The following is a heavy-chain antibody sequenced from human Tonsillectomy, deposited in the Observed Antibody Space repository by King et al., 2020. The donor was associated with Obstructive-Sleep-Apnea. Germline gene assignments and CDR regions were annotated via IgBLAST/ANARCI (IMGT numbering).Heavy chain of an antibody. CDR2: ITWDSRKI. D-gene: IGHD3-22*01. J-gene: IGHJ6*02. CDR3: AKDWGYGSLFYYKMDV. V-gene: IGHV3-9*01. Sequence: VQLVESGGGLVKPGRSLRLTCAASGLNFRDYVMHWVRQVTGKGLEWVSCITWDSRKIGYADSVRGRLTVSRDNAKKSLYLEMNSLRAEDTDIYYCAKDWGYGSLFYYKMDVWGQGTTVTVSS. CDR1: GLNFRDYV.